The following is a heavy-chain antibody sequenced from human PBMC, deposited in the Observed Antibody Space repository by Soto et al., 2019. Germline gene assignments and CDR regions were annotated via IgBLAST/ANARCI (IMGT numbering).Heavy chain of an antibody. V-gene: IGHV6-1*01. CDR2: TYYRSKWYN. Sequence: SQTLSLTCAISGDSVSSNTVAWNWIRQSPSRGLEWLGRTYYRSKWYNDYAVSVKSRITINPDTSRNQFSLQLKSVTPDDTAVYYCARDNWNDLTVEYWGQGTLVTVSS. D-gene: IGHD1-1*01. CDR1: GDSVSSNTVA. J-gene: IGHJ4*02. CDR3: ARDNWNDLTVEY.